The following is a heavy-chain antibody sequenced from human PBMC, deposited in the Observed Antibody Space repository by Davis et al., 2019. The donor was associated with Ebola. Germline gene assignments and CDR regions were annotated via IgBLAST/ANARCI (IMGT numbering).Heavy chain of an antibody. Sequence: GESLKISCEVSTFTFSTYSMNWVRQAPGKGLEWVSSLSGSGFYMYYADSVKGRFTISRDNAKNSLYLQLNSLRAEDTAVYYCAGGKDSSGWYGDDAFDFWGQGTMVTVSS. J-gene: IGHJ3*01. D-gene: IGHD6-19*01. CDR2: LSGSGFYM. CDR1: TFTFSTYS. V-gene: IGHV3-21*01. CDR3: AGGKDSSGWYGDDAFDF.